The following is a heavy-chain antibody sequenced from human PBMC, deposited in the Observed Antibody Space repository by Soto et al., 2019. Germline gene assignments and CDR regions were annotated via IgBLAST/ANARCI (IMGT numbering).Heavy chain of an antibody. V-gene: IGHV4-39*02. CDR3: SRRAPEGFDP. CDR2: IDYSGST. J-gene: IGHJ5*02. CDR1: GGSIRSSNYY. Sequence: SETLSLTCTVSGGSIRSSNYYWAWIRQPPGKGLEWIGSIDYSGSTYYNPSLKSRVTISVDTSKNHFSLKLGSVTAADTALYYCSRRAPEGFDPWGQGTLVTVSS.